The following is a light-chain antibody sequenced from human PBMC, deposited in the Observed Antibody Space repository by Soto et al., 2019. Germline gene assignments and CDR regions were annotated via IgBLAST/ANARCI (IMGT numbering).Light chain of an antibody. CDR2: DNS. CDR1: SSNIGAGYD. CDR3: QSYDRSLSGSRV. Sequence: QSVRKQPPSVSGAPGQRVTISCTGSSSNIGAGYDVHWYQQLPGTAPKLLIYDNSNRPSGVPDRFSGSKSGTSASLAITGLQAEDEADYYCQSYDRSLSGSRVFGTGTKVTVL. J-gene: IGLJ1*01. V-gene: IGLV1-40*01.